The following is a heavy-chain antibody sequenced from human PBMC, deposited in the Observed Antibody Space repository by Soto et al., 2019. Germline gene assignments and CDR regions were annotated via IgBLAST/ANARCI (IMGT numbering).Heavy chain of an antibody. Sequence: GESLKISCKGSGYSFTSFWIGWVRQMPGKGLEWMGVIYPEDSDTKYGPAFQGQVTFSADKSITSAYLQWSSLKASDTAMYYCARPAYCSNTSCYKGEGIGAFDIWGQGTMVTVSS. CDR3: ARPAYCSNTSCYKGEGIGAFDI. CDR1: GYSFTSFW. CDR2: IYPEDSDT. J-gene: IGHJ3*02. V-gene: IGHV5-51*01. D-gene: IGHD2-2*02.